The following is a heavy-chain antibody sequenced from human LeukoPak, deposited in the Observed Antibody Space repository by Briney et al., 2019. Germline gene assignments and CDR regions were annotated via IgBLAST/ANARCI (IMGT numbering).Heavy chain of an antibody. D-gene: IGHD3-10*01. Sequence: GGSLRLSCAASGFMFNSYAMSWVRQAPGKGLEWVSLISGSSGYTNYADSVKGRFIISRDNSKNTLFLQMNYLRAEDTAVFYCAKDRYGSGSFFGDWGQGTLVTVSS. CDR2: ISGSSGYT. CDR1: GFMFNSYA. CDR3: AKDRYGSGSFFGD. J-gene: IGHJ4*02. V-gene: IGHV3-23*01.